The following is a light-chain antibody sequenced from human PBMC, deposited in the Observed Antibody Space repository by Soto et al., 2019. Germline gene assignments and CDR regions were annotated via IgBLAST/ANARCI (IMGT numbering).Light chain of an antibody. CDR2: KAS. CDR3: QQYFSYWT. J-gene: IGKJ1*01. V-gene: IGKV1-5*03. Sequence: DIQMTQSPSTLSVSLGDRVNITCRASQSVSRWLAWYQQKPGRAPRLLIYKASSLQSGVPSRFSGSGSGTEFTLTINSLQPDDFATYYCQQYFSYWTFGQGTRVEIK. CDR1: QSVSRW.